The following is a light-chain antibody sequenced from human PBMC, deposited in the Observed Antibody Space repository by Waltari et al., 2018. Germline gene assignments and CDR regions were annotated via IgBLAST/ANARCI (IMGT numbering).Light chain of an antibody. CDR3: HVWHPHVDPGV. CDR1: NLGTYS. J-gene: IGLJ1*01. CDR2: YDR. Sequence: SYVVTQPPSVSVAPGETATITGGGDNLGTYSVHWYQQKAGQAPVLVIFYDRDRPSGIPDRFSGSNSGNTATLTISRVEAGDEARYYCHVWHPHVDPGVFGTGTEVTVL. V-gene: IGLV3-21*04.